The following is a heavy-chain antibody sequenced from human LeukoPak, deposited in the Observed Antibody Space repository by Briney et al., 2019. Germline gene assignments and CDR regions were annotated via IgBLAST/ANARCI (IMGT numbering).Heavy chain of an antibody. J-gene: IGHJ3*02. V-gene: IGHV4-4*02. D-gene: IGHD5/OR15-5a*01. CDR1: GDSITSSHW. Sequence: SETLSLTCTVSGDSITSSHWWSWIRQSPGKGLEWIGNTYHSDYTNYNPSPKGRATISVDKSKNQLSLKVISVTAADTAMYYCARDSKSTADAFDIWGQGTMVTVSS. CDR2: TYHSDYT. CDR3: ARDSKSTADAFDI.